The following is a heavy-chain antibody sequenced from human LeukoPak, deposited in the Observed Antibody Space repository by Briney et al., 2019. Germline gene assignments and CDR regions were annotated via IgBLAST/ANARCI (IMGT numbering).Heavy chain of an antibody. CDR3: ARARGYSYGYYLDY. J-gene: IGHJ4*02. V-gene: IGHV4-31*03. D-gene: IGHD5-18*01. CDR2: IYYSGST. CDR1: GGSISSGGYY. Sequence: SQTLSLTCTVSGGSISSGGYYWSWLRQHPGTGLEWIGYIYYSGSTYYNPSLKSRVTISVDTSKNQFSLKLSSVTAADTAVYYCARARGYSYGYYLDYWGQGTLVTVSS.